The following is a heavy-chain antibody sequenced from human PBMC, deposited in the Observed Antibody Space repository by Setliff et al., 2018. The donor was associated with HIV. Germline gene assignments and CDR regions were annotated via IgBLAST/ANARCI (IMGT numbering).Heavy chain of an antibody. D-gene: IGHD6-13*01. V-gene: IGHV4-31*03. Sequence: SLTCTVSGGSISRGGYYWSWIRQHPGKGLEWIGYIYYTGSTYYNPSLKSRVTISVDTSENQFSLKLSSVTAADTAVDYWARELRQQLTLNWLDPWGQGTLVTVSS. J-gene: IGHJ5*02. CDR3: ARELRQQLTLNWLDP. CDR1: GGSISRGGYY. CDR2: IYYTGST.